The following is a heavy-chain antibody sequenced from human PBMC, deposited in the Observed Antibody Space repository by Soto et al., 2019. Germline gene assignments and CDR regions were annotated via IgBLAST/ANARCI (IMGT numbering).Heavy chain of an antibody. V-gene: IGHV4-39*01. J-gene: IGHJ4*02. D-gene: IGHD6-19*01. CDR2: IYYSGST. Sequence: QLQLQESGPGLVKPSETLSLTCTVSGGSISSSSYYWGWIRQPPGKGLAWIGSIYYSGSTYYNPSLKSRATFPVHTSTHQLSLKLSSVPPADTAVYYRGRHAATGAGTLDWGQGTLVTVSS. CDR3: GRHAATGAGTLD. CDR1: GGSISSSSYY.